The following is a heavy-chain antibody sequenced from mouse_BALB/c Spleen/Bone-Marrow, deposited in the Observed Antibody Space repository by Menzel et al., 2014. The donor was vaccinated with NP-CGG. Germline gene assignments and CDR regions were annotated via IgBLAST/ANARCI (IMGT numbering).Heavy chain of an antibody. V-gene: IGHV1-54*01. CDR1: GYAFTNYL. Sequence: LQLQQSGAELVRPGTSVKVSCKASGYAFTNYLIEWVKQRPGQGLEWIGVINPGSGGTNYNEKFKGKATLTADKSSSTAYMQLSSLTSDDSAVYFCARWDYAMDYWGQGTSVSFSS. CDR3: ARWDYAMDY. CDR2: INPGSGGT. J-gene: IGHJ4*01.